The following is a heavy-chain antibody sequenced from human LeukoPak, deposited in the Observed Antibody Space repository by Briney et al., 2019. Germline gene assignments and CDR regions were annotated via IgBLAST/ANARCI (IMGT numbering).Heavy chain of an antibody. V-gene: IGHV3-30*04. CDR3: ARSYLEFSVNMSLLDP. CDR1: GFTFSSCA. Sequence: GGSLRLSCAASGFTFSSCAMNWVRQAPGKGLEWLAVISVDGSNTFHADSVKGRFTISRDNSNNTLYLQMNSLRVEDTAVYYCARSYLEFSVNMSLLDPWGQGTLVTVSS. CDR2: ISVDGSNT. J-gene: IGHJ5*02. D-gene: IGHD3-10*01.